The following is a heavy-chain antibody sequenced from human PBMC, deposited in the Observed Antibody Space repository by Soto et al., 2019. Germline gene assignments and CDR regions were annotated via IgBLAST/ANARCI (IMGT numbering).Heavy chain of an antibody. V-gene: IGHV5-51*01. CDR2: IYPGDNDT. CDR3: ARPYYYGSGTGLDV. CDR1: GYSFTISR. Sequence: PVEAQTISCTASGYSFTISRLGWVRQMPEKRLERGGIIYPGDNDTRYRPSSHGQVTISANNSIRTASLQWSSLKASDTVTYSGARPYYYGSGTGLDVGGQGTTVSVSS. J-gene: IGHJ6*02. D-gene: IGHD3-10*01.